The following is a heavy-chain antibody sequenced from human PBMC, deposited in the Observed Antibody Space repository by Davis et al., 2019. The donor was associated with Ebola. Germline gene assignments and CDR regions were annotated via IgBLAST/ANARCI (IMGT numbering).Heavy chain of an antibody. CDR3: ARDLRGWDSIYYYFGMDV. CDR2: INAGNGNT. J-gene: IGHJ6*04. CDR1: GYTFTTYG. V-gene: IGHV1-3*01. D-gene: IGHD6-19*01. Sequence: AASVKVSCKASGYTFTTYGFSWVRQAPGQGLEWMGWINAGNGNTKYSQRFQGRVTITRDTSASTAYMELRSLRSEDTAVYYCARDLRGWDSIYYYFGMDVWGKGTTVTVSS.